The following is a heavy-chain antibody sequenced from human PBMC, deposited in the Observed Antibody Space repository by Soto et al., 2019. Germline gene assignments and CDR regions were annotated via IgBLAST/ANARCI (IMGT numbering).Heavy chain of an antibody. V-gene: IGHV1-69*01. CDR1: GGLFSSYA. D-gene: IGHD2-15*01. Sequence: QEQLVQSGAEVKKSGSSVKVSCKDTGGLFSSYAVSWVRQAPGQGLEWMGGIIPVFGTAYYAQRFQGRLTITTDGSTGTTYMELSSLRSEDTALYYCAREACNTTACYTNEIDSWGQGTLVTVSS. CDR2: IIPVFGTA. J-gene: IGHJ4*02. CDR3: AREACNTTACYTNEIDS.